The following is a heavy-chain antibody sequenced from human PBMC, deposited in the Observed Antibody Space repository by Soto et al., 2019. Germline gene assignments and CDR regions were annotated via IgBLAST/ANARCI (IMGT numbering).Heavy chain of an antibody. V-gene: IGHV3-21*01. CDR3: AITTYYYDSSGYYAFDP. CDR2: ISSSSSYI. J-gene: IGHJ5*02. D-gene: IGHD3-22*01. Sequence: PGGSLRLSCAASGFTFSSYSMNWVRQAPGKGLEWVSSISSSSSYIYYADSVKGRFTISRDNAKNSLYLQMNSLGAEDTAVYYCAITTYYYDSSGYYAFDPWGQGTLVTVSS. CDR1: GFTFSSYS.